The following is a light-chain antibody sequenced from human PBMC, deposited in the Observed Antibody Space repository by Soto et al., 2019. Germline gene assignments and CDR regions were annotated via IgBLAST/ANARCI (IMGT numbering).Light chain of an antibody. CDR1: SGHSSYA. CDR2: LNSDGSH. J-gene: IGLJ2*01. CDR3: QTWGTGTVV. Sequence: QSVLTQSPSASASLGASVKFTCTLSSGHSSYAIAWHQQQAEKGPRYLMKLNSDGSHSKGDGIPDRFSGSSSGAERYLTISSLQSEDEADYYCQTWGTGTVVFGGGTQLTVL. V-gene: IGLV4-69*01.